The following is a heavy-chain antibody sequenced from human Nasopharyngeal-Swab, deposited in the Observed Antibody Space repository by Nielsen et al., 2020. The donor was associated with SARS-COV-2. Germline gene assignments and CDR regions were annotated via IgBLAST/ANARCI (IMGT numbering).Heavy chain of an antibody. J-gene: IGHJ4*02. CDR2: ISYDGSNK. V-gene: IGHV3-30-3*01. CDR3: ARAEGGYSYGRFFDY. Sequence: GESLKISCAASGFTFSSYAMHWVRQAPGKGLEWVAVISYDGSNKYYADSVKGRFTISRDNSKNTLYLQMNSLRAEDTAVYYCARAEGGYSYGRFFDYWGQGTLVTVSS. D-gene: IGHD5-18*01. CDR1: GFTFSSYA.